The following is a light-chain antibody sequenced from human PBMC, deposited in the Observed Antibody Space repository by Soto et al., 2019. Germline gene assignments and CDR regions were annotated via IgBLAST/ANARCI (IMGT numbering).Light chain of an antibody. CDR1: QSVTSSY. J-gene: IGKJ2*01. CDR2: GAS. CDR3: QQYGSSPYT. Sequence: DIVLTQSPGTLSLSPGERATLSCRASQSVTSSYLAWYQQKPGQAPRLLIYGASTRATDIPDRFSGIGSGTAFTLTISRLEPEDFAVYFCQQYGSSPYTFGQGTKPEIK. V-gene: IGKV3-20*01.